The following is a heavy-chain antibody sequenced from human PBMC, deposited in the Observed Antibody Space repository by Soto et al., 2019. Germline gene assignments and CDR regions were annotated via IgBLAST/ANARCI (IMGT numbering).Heavy chain of an antibody. CDR2: INHSGST. CDR1: GGSFSGYY. V-gene: IGHV4-34*01. CDR3: ARGSQRAAAGTRPKRWFDP. D-gene: IGHD6-13*01. Sequence: QVQLQQWGAGLLKPSETLSLTCAVYGGSFSGYYWSWIRQPPGKGLEWIGEINHSGSTNYNPSLKSRVTISVDTSKNQFSLKLSSVTAADTAVYYCARGSQRAAAGTRPKRWFDPWGQGTLVTVSS. J-gene: IGHJ5*02.